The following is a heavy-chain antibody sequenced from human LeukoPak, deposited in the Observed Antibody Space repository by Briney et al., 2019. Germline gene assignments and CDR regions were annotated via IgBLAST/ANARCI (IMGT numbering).Heavy chain of an antibody. J-gene: IGHJ4*02. CDR3: ARYMVGGVIAMYYFDY. CDR2: INYRWTT. V-gene: IGHV4-39*07. CDR1: GGSVSSDY. D-gene: IGHD3-10*01. Sequence: PSETLSLTCSVSGGSVSSDYWVWIRQPPGKGLEWIATINYRWTTYYNPSLKSRVAISIDTSKNRFSLDLSSVTAADTAVYYCARYMVGGVIAMYYFDYWGQGTLVTVSS.